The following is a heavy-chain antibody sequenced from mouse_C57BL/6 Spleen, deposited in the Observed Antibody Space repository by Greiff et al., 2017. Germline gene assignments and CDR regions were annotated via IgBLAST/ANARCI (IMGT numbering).Heavy chain of an antibody. J-gene: IGHJ4*01. CDR2: IYPSDSET. CDR1: GYTFTSYW. D-gene: IGHD2-1*01. V-gene: IGHV1-61*01. Sequence: VQLQQPGAELVRPGSSVKLSCKASGYTFTSYWMDWVKQRPGQGLEWIGNIYPSDSETHYNQKFKDKATLTVDKSSSTAYMQLSSLTSEDSAVYYCANNYCGNTGYAMDYWGQGTSVTVSS. CDR3: ANNYCGNTGYAMDY.